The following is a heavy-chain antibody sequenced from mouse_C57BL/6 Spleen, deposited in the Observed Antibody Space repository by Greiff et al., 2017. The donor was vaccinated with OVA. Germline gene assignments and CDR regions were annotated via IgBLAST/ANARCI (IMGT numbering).Heavy chain of an antibody. CDR3: ARSGIYYGSSFYFDS. CDR1: GYTFTSYW. D-gene: IGHD1-1*01. Sequence: VQLQQPGAELVKPGASVKMSCKASGYTFTSYWITWVKQRPGQGLEWIGDIYPGSGSTNYNEKFKSKATLTVDTSSSTAYMQLSSLTSEDSAVYYCARSGIYYGSSFYFDSWGQGTTLTVSS. CDR2: IYPGSGST. V-gene: IGHV1-55*01. J-gene: IGHJ2*01.